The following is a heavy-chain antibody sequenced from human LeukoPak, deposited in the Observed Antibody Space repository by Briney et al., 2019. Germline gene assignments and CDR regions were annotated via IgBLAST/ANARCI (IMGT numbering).Heavy chain of an antibody. CDR1: GGSISSYY. CDR3: ARGFTDYDSSVGAFDI. J-gene: IGHJ3*02. D-gene: IGHD3-22*01. CDR2: IYTSGST. V-gene: IGHV4-4*07. Sequence: SETLSLTCTVSGGSISSYYWSWIRQPAGKGLEWIGRIYTSGSTNYNPSLKSRVTMSVDTSKNQFSLKLSSVTAADTAVYYCARGFTDYDSSVGAFDIWGQGTMVTVSS.